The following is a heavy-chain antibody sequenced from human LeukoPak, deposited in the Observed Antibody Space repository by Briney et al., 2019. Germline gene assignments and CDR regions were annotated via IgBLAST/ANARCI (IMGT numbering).Heavy chain of an antibody. D-gene: IGHD3-3*01. Sequence: SVTLSLTCTVSGGSISSYYWSWIRQPAGKGLEWIGRIYTSGSTNYNPSLKSRVTMSVDTSKNQFSLKLSSVTAADTAVYYCARYDFWSGYYIDWGQGTLVTVSS. V-gene: IGHV4-4*07. CDR2: IYTSGST. CDR1: GGSISSYY. CDR3: ARYDFWSGYYID. J-gene: IGHJ4*02.